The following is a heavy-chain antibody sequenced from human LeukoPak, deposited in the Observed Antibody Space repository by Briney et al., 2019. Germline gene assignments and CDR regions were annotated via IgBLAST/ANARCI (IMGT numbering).Heavy chain of an antibody. CDR3: AKVREVGATTGYYFDY. CDR2: ISYDGSNK. CDR1: GFTFSSYA. V-gene: IGHV3-30-3*01. J-gene: IGHJ4*02. Sequence: GGSLRLSCAASGFTFSSYAMHWVRQAPGKGLEWVAVISYDGSNKYYADSVKGRFTISRDNSKNTLYLQMNSLRAEDTAVYYCAKVREVGATTGYYFDYWGQGTLVTVSS. D-gene: IGHD1-26*01.